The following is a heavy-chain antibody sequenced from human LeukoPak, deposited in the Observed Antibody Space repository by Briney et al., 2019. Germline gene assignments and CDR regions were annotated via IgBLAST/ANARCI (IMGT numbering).Heavy chain of an antibody. D-gene: IGHD2-21*02. CDR2: IIPIFGTA. CDR1: GGTFSSYA. V-gene: IGHV1-69*13. J-gene: IGHJ5*02. CDR3: ARDQAAYCGGDCYNWFDP. Sequence: ASVKVSCKASGGTFSSYAISWVRQAPGQGLEWMGGIIPIFGTANYAQKFQGRVTITADESTSTAYMELSSLRSEDTAVYYCARDQAAYCGGDCYNWFDPWGQGTLVTVSS.